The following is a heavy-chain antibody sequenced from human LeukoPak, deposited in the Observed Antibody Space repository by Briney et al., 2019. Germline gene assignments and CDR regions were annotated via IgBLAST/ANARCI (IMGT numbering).Heavy chain of an antibody. CDR2: IYYSGST. Sequence: SETLSLTCTVSGGSISSSNCYWGWIRQPPGKGLEWIGNIYYSGSTHYNPSLKSRVTISVDTSKNQFSLRLSSVTAADTAAYYCARREYGSGIDWGQGTLVIVSS. CDR3: ARREYGSGID. D-gene: IGHD3-10*01. CDR1: GGSISSSNCY. V-gene: IGHV4-39*01. J-gene: IGHJ4*02.